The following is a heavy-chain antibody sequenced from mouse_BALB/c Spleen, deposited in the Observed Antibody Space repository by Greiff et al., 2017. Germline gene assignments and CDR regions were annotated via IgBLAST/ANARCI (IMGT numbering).Heavy chain of an antibody. D-gene: IGHD4-1*01. V-gene: IGHV1-7*01. CDR2: INPSTGYT. J-gene: IGHJ4*01. CDR3: ARGLLETGTWDYAMDY. Sequence: QVQLQQSGAELAKPGASVKMSCKASGYTFTSYWMHWVKQRPGQGLEWIGYINPSTGYTEYNQKFKDKATLTADKSSSTAYMQLSSLTSEDSAVYYCARGLLETGTWDYAMDYWGQGTSVTVSS. CDR1: GYTFTSYW.